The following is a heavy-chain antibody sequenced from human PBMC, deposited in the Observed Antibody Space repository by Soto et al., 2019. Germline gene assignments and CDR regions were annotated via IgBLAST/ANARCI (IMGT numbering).Heavy chain of an antibody. V-gene: IGHV3-73*01. CDR2: IRSKANNYAT. J-gene: IGHJ4*02. CDR1: GFTFSGSS. D-gene: IGHD3-22*01. Sequence: PGGSLSLSCAASGFTFSGSSMHWVRQASGKGLEWVGRIRSKANNYATAYAASVKGRFTISRDDSKNTAYLQMNSLKTEDTAVYYCTGYDSSSPAIDYWGQGTLVTVSS. CDR3: TGYDSSSPAIDY.